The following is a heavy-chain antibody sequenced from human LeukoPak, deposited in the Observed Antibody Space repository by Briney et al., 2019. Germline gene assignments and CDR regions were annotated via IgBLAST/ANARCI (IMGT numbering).Heavy chain of an antibody. Sequence: SETLSLTCTVSGDSFTSVTDYWAWIRQPPGTGLEWIASGDYSGGTYYNPSLESRVAISADMSKKQISLKLASVTGADTAVYYCAGERGEEYSSGWYKTNFFYNWGQGIRVTVSS. CDR2: GDYSGGT. J-gene: IGHJ4*02. D-gene: IGHD6-19*01. CDR3: AGERGEEYSSGWYKTNFFYN. V-gene: IGHV4-39*07. CDR1: GDSFTSVTDY.